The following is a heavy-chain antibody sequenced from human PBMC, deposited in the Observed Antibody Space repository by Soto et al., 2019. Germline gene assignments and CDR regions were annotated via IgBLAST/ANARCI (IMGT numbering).Heavy chain of an antibody. D-gene: IGHD2-2*01. CDR3: ARGDIVLVPASEGNWFDP. CDR2: INPDAGAT. CDR1: AYSFTTYH. J-gene: IGHJ5*02. Sequence: QVQLVQSGAEVKKPGASVTVSCKASAYSFTTYHIHWVRQAPGQGLEWMGLINPDAGATNYAQRFQGRIRLTRDTSTSTVYMELRSLTFDDTAVYYCARGDIVLVPASEGNWFDPWGQGNLVTVSS. V-gene: IGHV1-46*01.